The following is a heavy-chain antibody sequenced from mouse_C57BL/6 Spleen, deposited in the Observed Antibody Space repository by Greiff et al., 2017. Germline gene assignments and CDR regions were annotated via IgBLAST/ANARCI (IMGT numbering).Heavy chain of an antibody. CDR3: ARDLGNYGGGYFDY. Sequence: EVMLVESEGGLVQPGSSMKLSCTASGFTFSDYYMAWVRQVPEKGLEWVANINYDGSSTYYLDSLKSRFIISRDNAKNILYLQMSSLKSEDTATYYCARDLGNYGGGYFDYWGQGTTLTVSS. CDR2: INYDGSST. CDR1: GFTFSDYY. D-gene: IGHD2-1*01. J-gene: IGHJ2*01. V-gene: IGHV5-16*01.